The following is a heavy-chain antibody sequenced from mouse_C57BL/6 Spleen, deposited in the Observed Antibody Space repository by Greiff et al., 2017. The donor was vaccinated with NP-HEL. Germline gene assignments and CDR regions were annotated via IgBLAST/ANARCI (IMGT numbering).Heavy chain of an antibody. Sequence: VQLQQSGAELVKPGASVKLSCTASGFNIKDYYMHWVKQRTEQGLEWIGRIDPEDGETKYAPNFQGKATITADTSSNTAYLQLSSLTSEDTAVYYCARLGREGGFDYWGQGTTLTVSS. CDR1: GFNIKDYY. V-gene: IGHV14-2*01. CDR3: ARLGREGGFDY. CDR2: IDPEDGET. J-gene: IGHJ2*01. D-gene: IGHD4-1*01.